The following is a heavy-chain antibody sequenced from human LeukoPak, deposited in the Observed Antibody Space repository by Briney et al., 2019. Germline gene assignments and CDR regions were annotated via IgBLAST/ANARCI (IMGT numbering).Heavy chain of an antibody. J-gene: IGHJ4*02. CDR2: VFYRDSFSYGGTT. CDR1: GVSLSGYY. Sequence: SETLSLTCTVSGVSLSGYYWIWLRQSPGRGLEWIGSVFYRDSFSYGGTTFYNPSLQSRVTISVDTSKNSFSLKLSSVTAADTAVYYCARQISGNKDYWGQGTLVTVSS. V-gene: IGHV4-59*05. CDR3: ARQISGNKDY. D-gene: IGHD1/OR15-1a*01.